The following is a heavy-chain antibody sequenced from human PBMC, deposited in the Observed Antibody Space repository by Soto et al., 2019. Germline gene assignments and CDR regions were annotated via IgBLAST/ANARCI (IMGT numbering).Heavy chain of an antibody. J-gene: IGHJ3*02. CDR3: ARRGGGATATADAFDI. CDR2: IYPGDSDT. CDR1: GYSFTRYW. V-gene: IGHV5-51*01. Sequence: GESLKISCKGSGYSFTRYWIGWVRQMPGKGLEWMGIIYPGDSDTRYSPSFQGQVTISADKSISTAYLQWSSLKASDTAMYYCARRGGGATATADAFDIWGQGTMVTVSS. D-gene: IGHD4-17*01.